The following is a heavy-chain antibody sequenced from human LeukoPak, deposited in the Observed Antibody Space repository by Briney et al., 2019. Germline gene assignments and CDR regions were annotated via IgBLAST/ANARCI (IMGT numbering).Heavy chain of an antibody. CDR2: INPTSGDT. J-gene: IGHJ3*02. Sequence: ASVKVSCKASGYTFTNYYIHWVRQAPGQGLEWMGWINPTSGDTNYLQKFQGRVIMTRDTSISTAYMELSRVRSDDTAVYYCARGDGDGPARRAFDIWGQGTMVTVSS. V-gene: IGHV1-2*02. CDR1: GYTFTNYY. CDR3: ARGDGDGPARRAFDI. D-gene: IGHD7-27*01.